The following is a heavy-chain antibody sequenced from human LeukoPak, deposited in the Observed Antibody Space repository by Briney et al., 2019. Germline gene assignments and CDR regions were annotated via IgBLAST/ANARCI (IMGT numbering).Heavy chain of an antibody. D-gene: IGHD7-27*01. CDR3: ARDLGYYRMDV. V-gene: IGHV4-38-2*02. CDR2: IYHRGNA. CDR1: GYSISSGYH. J-gene: IGHJ6*04. Sequence: SETLSLTCAVSGYSISSGYHWGWIRQAPGKGPELIGSIYHRGNAYYNPSLKSRVTISLDTSKNQFSLKLSSVTAADTAVYYCARDLGYYRMDVWGKGTTVTVSS.